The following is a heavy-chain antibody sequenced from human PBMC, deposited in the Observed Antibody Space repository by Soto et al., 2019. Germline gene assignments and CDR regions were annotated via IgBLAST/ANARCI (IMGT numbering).Heavy chain of an antibody. D-gene: IGHD2-2*01. CDR1: GYTFTSYD. CDR2: MNPNSGNT. CDR3: ARARTGPYYFDY. V-gene: IGHV1-8*01. J-gene: IGHJ4*02. Sequence: GASVKVSFKASGYTFTSYDINWLRQATGQGLEWMGWMNPNSGNTGYAQKFQGRVTMTRNTSISTAYMELSSLRSEDTAVYYCARARTGPYYFDYWGQGTLVTVSS.